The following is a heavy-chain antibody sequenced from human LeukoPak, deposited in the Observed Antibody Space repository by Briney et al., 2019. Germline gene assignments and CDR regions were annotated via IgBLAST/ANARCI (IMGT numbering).Heavy chain of an antibody. CDR3: ARDRVGATVGWFDP. V-gene: IGHV1-18*01. Sequence: GASVKVSCKASGYTFTSYGISWVRQAPGQGLEWMGWISAYNDNTHYAQKLQGRVTMTTDTSTSTAYRELRSLRSDDTAVYYCARDRVGATVGWFDPWGQGTLVTVSS. D-gene: IGHD1-26*01. J-gene: IGHJ5*02. CDR1: GYTFTSYG. CDR2: ISAYNDNT.